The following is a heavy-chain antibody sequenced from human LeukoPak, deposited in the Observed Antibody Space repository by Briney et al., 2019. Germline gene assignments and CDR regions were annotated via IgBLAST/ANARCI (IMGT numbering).Heavy chain of an antibody. J-gene: IGHJ4*02. Sequence: SVKVSYKASGGTFSSYAISWVRQAPGQGLEWMGRIIPILGIANYAQKFQGRVTITADKSTSTAYMELSSLRSEDTAVYYCARDKVDSFDYWGQGTLVTVSS. CDR1: GGTFSSYA. CDR2: IIPILGIA. CDR3: ARDKVDSFDY. V-gene: IGHV1-69*04.